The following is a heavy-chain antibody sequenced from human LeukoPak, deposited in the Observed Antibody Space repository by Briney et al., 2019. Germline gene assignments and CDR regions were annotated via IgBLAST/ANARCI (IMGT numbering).Heavy chain of an antibody. CDR1: GGSFSGYY. D-gene: IGHD2/OR15-2a*01. CDR2: INHSGST. Sequence: SETLSLTCAVYGGSFSGYYWSWIRQPPGKGLEWIGEINHSGSTNYNPSLKSRVTISVDTSKNQFSLKLSSVTAADTAMYYCAREGSKRSAFDIWGQGTMVTVSS. J-gene: IGHJ3*02. CDR3: AREGSKRSAFDI. V-gene: IGHV4-34*01.